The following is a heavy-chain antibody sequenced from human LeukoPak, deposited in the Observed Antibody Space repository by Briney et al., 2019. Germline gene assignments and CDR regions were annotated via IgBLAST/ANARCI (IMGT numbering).Heavy chain of an antibody. CDR2: ISDSGNTI. V-gene: IGHV3-11*01. CDR3: ARARDNWNYEAFDI. Sequence: SGGSLRLSCAASRFTFSDYYMNWIRQAPGKGLEWVSYISDSGNTIHSADSVKGRFTISRDNAKNSLYLQMNSLRAEDTAVYYCARARDNWNYEAFDIWGQGRMVTVSS. J-gene: IGHJ3*02. CDR1: RFTFSDYY. D-gene: IGHD1-7*01.